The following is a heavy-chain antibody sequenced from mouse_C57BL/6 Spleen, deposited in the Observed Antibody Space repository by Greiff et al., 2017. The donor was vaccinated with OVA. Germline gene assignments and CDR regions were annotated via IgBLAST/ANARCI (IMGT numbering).Heavy chain of an antibody. J-gene: IGHJ3*01. CDR1: GFTFSDYY. D-gene: IGHD1-1*01. CDR3: AREDYGSTPFAY. V-gene: IGHV5-16*01. Sequence: EVKVVESEGGLVQPGSSMKLSCTASGFTFSDYYMAWVRQVPEKGLEWVANINYDGSSTYYLDSLKSRFIISRDNAKNILYLQMSSLKSEDTATYYCAREDYGSTPFAYWGQGTLVTVFA. CDR2: INYDGSST.